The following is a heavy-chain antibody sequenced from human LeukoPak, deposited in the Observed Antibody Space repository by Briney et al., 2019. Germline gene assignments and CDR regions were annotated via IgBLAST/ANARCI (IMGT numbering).Heavy chain of an antibody. D-gene: IGHD3-10*01. CDR1: GGSISSGGYS. CDR3: VQGKDAFDI. V-gene: IGHV4-30-2*01. CDR2: IYHSGST. J-gene: IGHJ3*02. Sequence: SETLSLTCAVYGGSISSGGYSWSWIRQPPGKGLEWIGYIYHSGSTYYNPSLKSRVTISVDRSKNQFSLKLSSVTAADTAVYYCVQGKDAFDIWGQGTMVTVPS.